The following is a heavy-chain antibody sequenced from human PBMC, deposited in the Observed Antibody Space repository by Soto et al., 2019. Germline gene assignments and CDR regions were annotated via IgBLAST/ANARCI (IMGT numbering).Heavy chain of an antibody. J-gene: IGHJ4*02. D-gene: IGHD6-25*01. CDR3: GKGGWVDRGAAGALFDS. Sequence: EVQLLESGGGLVQPGGSLRLSCAASGFTFSSYAMSWVRQAPGKGLEWVSAISGSGGNTYYADSVKGRFTISRDNSKNTVFLKVKSVRAGDRAVFFCGKGGWVDRGAAGALFDSGARGPLFTVPS. CDR1: GFTFSSYA. CDR2: ISGSGGNT. V-gene: IGHV3-23*01.